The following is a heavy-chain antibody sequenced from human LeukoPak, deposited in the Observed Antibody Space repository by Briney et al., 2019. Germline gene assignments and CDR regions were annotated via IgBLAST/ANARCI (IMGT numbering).Heavy chain of an antibody. CDR2: INPSGGST. Sequence: GASVKVSCKASGYTFTSYYMHWVRQAPGQGLEWMGIINPSGGSTSYAQKFQGRVTMTRDTSTSTVYMELSSLRFEDTAVYYCARDGCGGDCYMGGWFDPWGQGTLVTVSS. CDR3: ARDGCGGDCYMGGWFDP. V-gene: IGHV1-46*03. CDR1: GYTFTSYY. D-gene: IGHD2-21*01. J-gene: IGHJ5*02.